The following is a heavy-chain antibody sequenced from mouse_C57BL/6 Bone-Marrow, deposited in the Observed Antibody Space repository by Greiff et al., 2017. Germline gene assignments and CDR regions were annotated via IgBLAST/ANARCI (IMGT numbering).Heavy chain of an antibody. CDR3: ARGGNYGGYYFDY. Sequence: VQLQPSGAELVKPGASAKMSCKASGYTFTTYPIEWMKQNHGKSLEWIGNFHPYNDDTKYNEKFKGKATLTVEKSSSTVYLELSRLTSDDSAVYYCARGGNYGGYYFDYWGQGTTLTVSS. D-gene: IGHD2-1*01. CDR2: FHPYNDDT. V-gene: IGHV1-47*01. CDR1: GYTFTTYP. J-gene: IGHJ2*01.